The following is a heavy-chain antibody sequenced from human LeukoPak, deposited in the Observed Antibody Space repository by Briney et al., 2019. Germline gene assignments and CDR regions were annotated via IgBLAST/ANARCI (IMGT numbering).Heavy chain of an antibody. D-gene: IGHD5-12*01. CDR1: GGTFSSYA. CDR2: IIPIFGTA. V-gene: IGHV1-69*05. J-gene: IGHJ4*02. Sequence: SSVKVSCKASGGTFSSYAISWVRQAPGQGLEWMEGIIPIFGTANYAQKFQGRVTITTDESTSTAYMELSSLRSEDTAVHYCARDAPSGYEGYFDYWGQGTLVTVSS. CDR3: ARDAPSGYEGYFDY.